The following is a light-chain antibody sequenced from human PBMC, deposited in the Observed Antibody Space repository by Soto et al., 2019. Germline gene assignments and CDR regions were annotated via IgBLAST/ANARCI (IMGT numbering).Light chain of an antibody. CDR3: SAYTSISTLAV. J-gene: IGLJ3*02. CDR1: SSDVGGYNF. V-gene: IGLV2-14*01. CDR2: DVN. Sequence: QSVLTQPASVSGSPGQSITISCTGTSSDVGGYNFVSWYQQHPGKAPKLMIYDVNNRPSGVSNRFSGSKSGNTASLTISGRQAEDEADYYCSAYTSISTLAVFGGGTKLTVL.